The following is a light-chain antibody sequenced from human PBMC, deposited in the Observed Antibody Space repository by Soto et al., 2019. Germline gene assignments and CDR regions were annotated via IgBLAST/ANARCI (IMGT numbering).Light chain of an antibody. CDR3: QQRSTSIT. J-gene: IGKJ5*01. CDR1: QSVSSY. Sequence: IVLTQSPATLSLSPGERATLSCRASQSVSSYLAWYQQKPGQAPRLLIYDASNRATGIPARFSGSGSGTDFTLTISSLEPEDFAVYYCQQRSTSITFGQGTRLEIK. V-gene: IGKV3-11*01. CDR2: DAS.